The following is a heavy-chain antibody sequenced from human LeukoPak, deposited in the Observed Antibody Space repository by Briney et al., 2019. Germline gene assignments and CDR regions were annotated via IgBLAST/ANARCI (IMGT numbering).Heavy chain of an antibody. Sequence: ASVKVSCKVSGYTLTELSMHWVRQAPGKGLEWMGGFDPEDGETIYAQKFQGRATMTEDTSTDTAYMELSSLRSEDTAVYYCATVNGYCSGGSCYSRAXXXWGQXTMXT. CDR3: ATVNGYCSGGSCYSRAXXX. CDR2: FDPEDGET. J-gene: IGHJ3*02. V-gene: IGHV1-24*01. D-gene: IGHD2-15*01. CDR1: GYTLTELS.